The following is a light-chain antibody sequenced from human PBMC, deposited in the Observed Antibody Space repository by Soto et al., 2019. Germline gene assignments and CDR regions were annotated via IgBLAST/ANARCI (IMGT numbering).Light chain of an antibody. CDR1: QSVRSSY. J-gene: IGKJ1*01. CDR3: QQYGSSSWT. Sequence: EIVLTQSPGTLFLSPGERATLSCRASQSVRSSYLAWYQQKPGQAPRLLIYGTSSRATAIPDRFSGSGSGTDFTLTISRLEPEDFAVYYCQQYGSSSWTFGQGTKVEIK. CDR2: GTS. V-gene: IGKV3-20*01.